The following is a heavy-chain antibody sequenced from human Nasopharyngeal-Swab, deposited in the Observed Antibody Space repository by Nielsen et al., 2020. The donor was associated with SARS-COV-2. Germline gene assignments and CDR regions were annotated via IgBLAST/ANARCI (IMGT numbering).Heavy chain of an antibody. V-gene: IGHV3-30*03. CDR2: ISYDGSNK. CDR3: ARGSGSYKEILFDY. D-gene: IGHD1-26*01. Sequence: GESLKISCGASGFTFNKFAMAWVRQAPGKGLEWVAVISYDGSNKYYADSVKGRFTISRDNSKNTLYLQMNSLRAEDTAVYYCARGSGSYKEILFDYWGQGTLVTVSS. CDR1: GFTFNKFA. J-gene: IGHJ4*02.